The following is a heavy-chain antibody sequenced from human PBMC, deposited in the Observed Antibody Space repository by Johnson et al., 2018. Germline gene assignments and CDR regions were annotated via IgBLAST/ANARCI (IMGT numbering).Heavy chain of an antibody. D-gene: IGHD6-19*01. CDR3: ARGPPGSSVFSYYYYMDG. CDR2: ISRTRSYI. J-gene: IGHJ6*03. Sequence: VQLVQSGGGLVKPGGSLRLSCAASGFTLRSYSMNWVRQAPGKGLEWVSSISRTRSYIYYADSVKGRFTISRDNAKNSLYLQMNSPRADDTAVYYLARGPPGSSVFSYYYYMDGWGKGTTVTVSS. CDR1: GFTLRSYS. V-gene: IGHV3-21*01.